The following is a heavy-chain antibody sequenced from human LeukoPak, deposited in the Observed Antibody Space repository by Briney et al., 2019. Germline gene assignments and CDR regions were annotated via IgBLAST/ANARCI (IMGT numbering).Heavy chain of an antibody. V-gene: IGHV2-5*02. CDR3: AHRFPLVEASGFDY. J-gene: IGHJ4*02. D-gene: IGHD2-2*01. CDR1: GFSLSTSGVG. CDR2: IYWDDEK. Sequence: SGPTLVNPTQTLTLTCTFSGFSLSTSGVGVGWIRQPPVKALEWLALIYWDDEKRYIPSLKNRLTITKDTSKNQVVLTMTSMDPVDTATYYCAHRFPLVEASGFDYWGQGTLVTASS.